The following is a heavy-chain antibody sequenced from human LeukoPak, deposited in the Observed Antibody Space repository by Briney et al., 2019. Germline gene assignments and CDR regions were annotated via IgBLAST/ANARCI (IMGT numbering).Heavy chain of an antibody. V-gene: IGHV4-30-4*01. Sequence: SQTLSLTCTVSGGSISSGDYYWSWIRQPPGKGLEWIGYIYYSGSTYYNPSLKSRVTISVDTSKSQFSLKLSSVTAADTAVYYCARERKGGGFDPWGQGTLVTVSS. CDR2: IYYSGST. CDR3: ARERKGGGFDP. J-gene: IGHJ5*02. D-gene: IGHD1-26*01. CDR1: GGSISSGDYY.